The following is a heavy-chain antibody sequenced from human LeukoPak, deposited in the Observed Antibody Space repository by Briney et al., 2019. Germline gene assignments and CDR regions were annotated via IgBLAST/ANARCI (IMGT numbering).Heavy chain of an antibody. CDR1: GGSISSSSYY. CDR2: IYYSGST. J-gene: IGHJ4*02. V-gene: IGHV4-39*07. D-gene: IGHD6-13*01. Sequence: PSETLSLTCTVSGGSISSSSYYWGWIRQPPGKGLEWIGSIYYSGSTYYNPSLKSRVTISVDTSKNQFSLKLSSVTAADTAVYYCARGRASSWRYAYFDYWGQGTLVTVSS. CDR3: ARGRASSWRYAYFDY.